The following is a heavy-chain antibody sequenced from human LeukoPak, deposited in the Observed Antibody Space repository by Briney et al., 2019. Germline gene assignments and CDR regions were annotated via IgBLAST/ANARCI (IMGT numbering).Heavy chain of an antibody. CDR1: GFTFSTYS. CDR2: ISSSSSTI. CDR3: ARDPGIAVAGDYYYYMDV. D-gene: IGHD6-19*01. J-gene: IGHJ6*03. V-gene: IGHV3-48*01. Sequence: GGSLRLSCAASGFTFSTYSMNWVRQAPGKGLEWASYISSSSSTIYDADSAKGRFTISRDNAKNSLYLQMNSLRAEDTAVYYCARDPGIAVAGDYYYYMDVWGKGTTVTVSS.